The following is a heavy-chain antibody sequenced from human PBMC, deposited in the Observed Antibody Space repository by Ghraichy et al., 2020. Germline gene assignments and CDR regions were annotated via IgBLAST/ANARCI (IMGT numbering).Heavy chain of an antibody. CDR2: IIPIFGTA. V-gene: IGHV1-69*13. CDR3: ARLVVVPANRLGGDY. J-gene: IGHJ4*02. D-gene: IGHD2-2*01. CDR1: GGTFSSYA. Sequence: SVKVSCKASGGTFSSYAISWVRQAPGQGLEWMGGIIPIFGTANYAQKFQGRVTITADESTSTAYMELSSLRSEDTAVYYCARLVVVPANRLGGDYWGQGTLVTVSS.